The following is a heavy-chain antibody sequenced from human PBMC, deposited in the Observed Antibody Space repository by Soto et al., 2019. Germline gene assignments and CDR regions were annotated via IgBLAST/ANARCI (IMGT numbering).Heavy chain of an antibody. D-gene: IGHD2-2*01. Sequence: QVQLVQSGAEVKKPGASVKVSCKASGYTFTNYGITWVRQAPGQGLECMGWISAYNGNTNYAQKVQGRVSMTIDTSTRTAYMELRSLRSDDTAVYYCARDLCSSTSCKLDSWGQGTLVTVSS. CDR2: ISAYNGNT. CDR3: ARDLCSSTSCKLDS. V-gene: IGHV1-18*04. CDR1: GYTFTNYG. J-gene: IGHJ4*02.